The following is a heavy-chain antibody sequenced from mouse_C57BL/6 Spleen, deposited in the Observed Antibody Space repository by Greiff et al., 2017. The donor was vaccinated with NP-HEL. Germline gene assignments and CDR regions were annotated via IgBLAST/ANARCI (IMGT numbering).Heavy chain of an antibody. J-gene: IGHJ4*01. CDR2: IYPGDGDT. CDR3: ARSGGDYYGSSYKDY. CDR1: GYAFSSSW. V-gene: IGHV1-82*01. Sequence: LQESGPELVKPGASVKISCKASGYAFSSSWMNWVKQRPGKGLEWIGRIYPGDGDTNYNGKFKGKATLTAAKSSSTAYMQLSSLTSEDSAVYCCARSGGDYYGSSYKDYWGQGTSVTVSS. D-gene: IGHD1-1*01.